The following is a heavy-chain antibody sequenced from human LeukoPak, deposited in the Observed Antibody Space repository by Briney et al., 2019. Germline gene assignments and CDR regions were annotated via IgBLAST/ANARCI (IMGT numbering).Heavy chain of an antibody. D-gene: IGHD1-26*01. V-gene: IGHV3-23*01. Sequence: GGSLRLSCAASGFTFSSYAMSWVRQAPGKGLEWVSTISGSDGRTYYADSVKGRFTISRDNSKNTLYLQMNSLRAEDTAVYYCAREYYSGSYSRGMDVWGQGTTVTVSS. J-gene: IGHJ6*02. CDR3: AREYYSGSYSRGMDV. CDR1: GFTFSSYA. CDR2: ISGSDGRT.